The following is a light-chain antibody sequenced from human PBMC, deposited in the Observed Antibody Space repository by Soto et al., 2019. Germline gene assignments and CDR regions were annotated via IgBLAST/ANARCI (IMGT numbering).Light chain of an antibody. Sequence: EIVLTQSPGTLSLSPGERATLSCRASQSVSSSYLAWYQQKPGQAPRLLIYGASSRATGIPDRFSGSGSGTDFTLTISRLEPEDFAAYYCQQYGSSPPVTFDQGTKVEIK. CDR3: QQYGSSPPVT. V-gene: IGKV3-20*01. CDR1: QSVSSSY. J-gene: IGKJ1*01. CDR2: GAS.